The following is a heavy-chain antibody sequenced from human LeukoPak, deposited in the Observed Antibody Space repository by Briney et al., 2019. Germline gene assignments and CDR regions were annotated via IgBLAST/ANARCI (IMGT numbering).Heavy chain of an antibody. CDR1: GGSISSSSYY. Sequence: SETLSLTCTVSGGSISSSSYYWGWIRQPPGKGLERIGSIYYSGSTYYNPSLKSRVTISVDTSKNQFSLKLSSVAAADTAVYYCARESSSGYFYAFDIWGQGTMVTVSS. CDR2: IYYSGST. CDR3: ARESSSGYFYAFDI. J-gene: IGHJ3*02. D-gene: IGHD3-22*01. V-gene: IGHV4-39*07.